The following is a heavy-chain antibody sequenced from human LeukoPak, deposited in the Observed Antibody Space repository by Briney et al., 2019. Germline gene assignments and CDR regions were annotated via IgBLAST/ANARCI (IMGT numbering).Heavy chain of an antibody. CDR2: IYYSGST. CDR1: GGSISSYY. D-gene: IGHD3-22*01. Sequence: SETLSLTCTVSGGSISSYYWSWIRQPPGKGLEWIGYIYYSGSTNYNPSLKSRVTISVDTSKNQFSLKLSSVTAAGTAVYYCARAGLDRGALDYWGQGTLVTVSS. J-gene: IGHJ4*02. CDR3: ARAGLDRGALDY. V-gene: IGHV4-59*01.